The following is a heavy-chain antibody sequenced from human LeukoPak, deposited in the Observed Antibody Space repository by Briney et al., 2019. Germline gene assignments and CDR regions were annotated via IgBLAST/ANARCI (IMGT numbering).Heavy chain of an antibody. CDR3: ARDLVETIFGVPAAFDI. J-gene: IGHJ3*02. CDR1: GFTFSSYS. Sequence: PGGSLRLSCAASGFTFSSYSMNWVRQAPGKGLEWVSSISSSSSYIYYADSVKGRFTISRDNAKNSLYLQMNSLRAEDTAVYYCARDLVETIFGVPAAFDIWGQGTMVTVSS. CDR2: ISSSSSYI. V-gene: IGHV3-21*01. D-gene: IGHD3-3*01.